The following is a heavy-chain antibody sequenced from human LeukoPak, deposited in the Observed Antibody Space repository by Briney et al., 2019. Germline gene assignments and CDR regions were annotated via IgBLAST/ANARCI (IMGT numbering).Heavy chain of an antibody. Sequence: QSGGSLRLSCAASGFTFSSYWMHWVRQAPGKGLVWVSRINSDGSSTGYADSVKGRFTISRDNAKNSLYLQMNRLRAEDTAVYYCARDLYDYVWGSYRYRGFYFDYWGQGTLVTVSS. CDR3: ARDLYDYVWGSYRYRGFYFDY. CDR2: INSDGSST. D-gene: IGHD3-16*02. V-gene: IGHV3-74*01. J-gene: IGHJ4*02. CDR1: GFTFSSYW.